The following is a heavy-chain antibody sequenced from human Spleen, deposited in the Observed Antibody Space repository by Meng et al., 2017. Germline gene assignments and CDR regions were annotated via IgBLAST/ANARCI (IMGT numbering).Heavy chain of an antibody. CDR3: ARGPTTMAHDFDY. V-gene: IGHV4-4*02. CDR1: GVSITNNNW. Sequence: QVQLQESGPGQVKPSGTLSLTCTVSGVSITNNNWWNWVRQPPGKGLEWIGEINHSGSTNYNPSLESRATISVDTSQNNLSLKLSSVTAADSAVYYCARGPTTMAHDFDYWGQGTLVTVSS. J-gene: IGHJ4*02. CDR2: INHSGST. D-gene: IGHD4-11*01.